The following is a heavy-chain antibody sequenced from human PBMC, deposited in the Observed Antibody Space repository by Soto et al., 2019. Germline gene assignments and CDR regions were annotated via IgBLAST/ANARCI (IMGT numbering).Heavy chain of an antibody. Sequence: SETLSLTCTVSGGSISSGGYYWSWIRQHPGKGLEWIGYIYYSGGTYYNPSLKSRVTISVDTSKNQFSLKLSSVTAADTAVSYCSTWSLIAARPTTFDYWGQGTLVTVSS. D-gene: IGHD6-6*01. V-gene: IGHV4-31*03. J-gene: IGHJ4*02. CDR3: STWSLIAARPTTFDY. CDR1: GGSISSGGYY. CDR2: IYYSGGT.